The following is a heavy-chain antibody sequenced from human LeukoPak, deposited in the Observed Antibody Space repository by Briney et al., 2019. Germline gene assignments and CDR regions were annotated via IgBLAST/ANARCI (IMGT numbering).Heavy chain of an antibody. CDR3: ARERYSSGWAGRHYYGLDV. CDR2: IYTSGST. V-gene: IGHV4-4*07. Sequence: SETLSLTCTVSGGSISSYYWSWIRQPAGKGLEWIGRIYTSGSTNYNPSLKSRVTMSVDTSKNQFSLKLNSVTAADTAVYYCARERYSSGWAGRHYYGLDVWGQGTTVTVSS. D-gene: IGHD6-19*01. J-gene: IGHJ6*02. CDR1: GGSISSYY.